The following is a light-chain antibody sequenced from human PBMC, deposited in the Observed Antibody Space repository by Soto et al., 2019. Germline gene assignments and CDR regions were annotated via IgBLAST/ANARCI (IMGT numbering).Light chain of an antibody. Sequence: EIVMTQSPATLSVSPGERATLSCRASQSVSSNLAWYQQKPGQAPRLLIYGASTRATGIPARFSGSGSGTEFTLTISSLQSEDFAVYECQQYNNWLTWTFGQGTKVDIK. CDR1: QSVSSN. CDR3: QQYNNWLTWT. V-gene: IGKV3-15*01. J-gene: IGKJ1*01. CDR2: GAS.